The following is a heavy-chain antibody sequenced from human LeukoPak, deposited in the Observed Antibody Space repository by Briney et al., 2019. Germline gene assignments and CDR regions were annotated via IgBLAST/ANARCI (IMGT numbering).Heavy chain of an antibody. D-gene: IGHD6-13*01. J-gene: IGHJ6*03. CDR2: IRYDGSNK. CDR3: AREWKYIAAARSYYYYMDV. CDR1: GFTFSSYS. V-gene: IGHV3-30*02. Sequence: GGSLRLSCAASGFTFSSYSMNWVRRAPGKGLEWVTFIRYDGSNKYYADSVKGRFTISRDNSKNTLYLQMSSLRAEDTAVYYCAREWKYIAAARSYYYYMDVRGKGTTVTVSS.